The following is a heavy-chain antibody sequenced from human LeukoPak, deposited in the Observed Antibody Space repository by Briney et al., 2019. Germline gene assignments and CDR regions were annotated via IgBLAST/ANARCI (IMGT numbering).Heavy chain of an antibody. CDR3: ARALYSYGYGIDY. CDR1: GFTVSSNY. CDR2: IYSGGST. V-gene: IGHV3-53*01. J-gene: IGHJ4*02. Sequence: PGGSLRLSCAASGFTVSSNYMSWVRQAPGKGLEWVSVIYSGGSTYYADSVKGRFTISRDNSKNTLYLQMNSLRAEDTAVYYCARALYSYGYGIDYWGQGTLVTVSS. D-gene: IGHD5-18*01.